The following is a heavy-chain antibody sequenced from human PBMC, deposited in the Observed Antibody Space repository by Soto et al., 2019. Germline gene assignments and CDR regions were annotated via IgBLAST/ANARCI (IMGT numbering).Heavy chain of an antibody. D-gene: IGHD3-3*01. CDR1: GGSFSGGDYH. J-gene: IGHJ5*02. CDR2: IYYSGST. CDR3: ARWWSGSRQGFDP. V-gene: IGHV4-31*03. Sequence: QVQLQESGPGLVKPSQTLSLTGTVSGGSFSGGDYHWSWICQHPGKGLEWIGYIYYSGSTYSNPSLKSRVTISVDTSKNQSSLKLSSVTAADTAVYYCARWWSGSRQGFDPWGQGTLVTVSS.